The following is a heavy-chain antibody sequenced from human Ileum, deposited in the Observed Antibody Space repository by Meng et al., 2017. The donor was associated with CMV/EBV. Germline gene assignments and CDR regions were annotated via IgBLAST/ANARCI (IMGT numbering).Heavy chain of an antibody. CDR3: TYGWPLKY. Sequence: QVQLPQSGPGLVNPSQTLSLTCAGDSVSISTESWNWIRQSPSRGLEWLGRTWYGSKWYYEYAVSVKSRITIIPDTSQNQISLQLNSVTPDDTAVYYCTYGWPLKYWGQGSLVTVSS. V-gene: IGHV6-1*01. J-gene: IGHJ4*02. CDR2: TWYGSKWYY. CDR1: DSVSISTES. D-gene: IGHD3-10*01.